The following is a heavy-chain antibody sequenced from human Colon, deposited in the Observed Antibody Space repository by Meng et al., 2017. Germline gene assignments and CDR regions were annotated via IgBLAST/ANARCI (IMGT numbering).Heavy chain of an antibody. CDR2: TYYRSKWYN. D-gene: IGHD5-18*01. CDR3: ARDHGYSYGLPLDY. CDR1: GDSVSSNTAA. Sequence: QVQLQQSGPGLGKPSQTLSPTRVISGDSVSSNTAAWNWIRQSPSRGLEWLGRTYYRSKWYNEYAVSVKSRMTFNADTSKNQVSLQVNSVTPEDTAVYYCARDHGYSYGLPLDYWGQGILVTVSS. J-gene: IGHJ4*02. V-gene: IGHV6-1*01.